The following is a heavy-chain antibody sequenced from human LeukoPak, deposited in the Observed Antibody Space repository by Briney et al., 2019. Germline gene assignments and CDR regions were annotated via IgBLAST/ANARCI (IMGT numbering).Heavy chain of an antibody. CDR2: IGPTGFDR. CDR1: RLTFSTSG. V-gene: IGHV3-21*06. J-gene: IGHJ4*02. Sequence: MPGGSLRLSCTTSRLTFSTSGFNWVRQAPGKGLEWVASIGPTGFDRYHADSIKGRFTISRDNANNFLYLQMDSLRAEDTAVYYCATETNGRHYDYWGQGTLLTVSS. D-gene: IGHD1-14*01. CDR3: ATETNGRHYDY.